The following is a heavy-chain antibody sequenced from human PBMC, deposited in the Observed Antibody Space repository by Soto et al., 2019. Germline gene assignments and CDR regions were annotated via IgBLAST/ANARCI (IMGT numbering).Heavy chain of an antibody. CDR2: ITSGSSTI. CDR3: VRDAGSLGY. D-gene: IGHD3-10*01. J-gene: IGHJ4*02. CDR1: GFTFNSYS. V-gene: IGHV3-48*01. Sequence: EVQLVESGGGLVQPGGSLRLSCVVSGFTFNSYSMDWVRQAPGKGLEWGSYITSGSSTIHYADSVKGRFTISRDNAKNSVFLQMNSLRVEDTAVYYCVRDAGSLGYWGQGTLVTVSS.